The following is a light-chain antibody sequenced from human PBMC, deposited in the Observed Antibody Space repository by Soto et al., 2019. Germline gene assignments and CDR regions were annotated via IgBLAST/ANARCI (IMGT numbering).Light chain of an antibody. CDR1: NSNIGNNY. V-gene: IGLV1-51*01. J-gene: IGLJ7*01. Sequence: QSVLTQPPSVSAAPGQKVTICCSGSNSNIGNNYVSWYQQLPGTAPKLLIYDNNKRPSGIPDRFSGSRSGTSATLGITGLQTGDVADYYCGAWDCSLNISVFGGGTQLTVL. CDR3: GAWDCSLNISV. CDR2: DNN.